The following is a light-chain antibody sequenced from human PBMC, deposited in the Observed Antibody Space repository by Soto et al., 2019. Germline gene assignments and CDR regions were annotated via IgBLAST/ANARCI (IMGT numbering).Light chain of an antibody. Sequence: PGARATLSCRASQSVTSSYLAWYQQKPGQAPRLLIYGASSRATGIPDRFSGSGSGTDFTLTISRLEPEDFAVYYCQQYGSLPYTFGPGTKVDIK. V-gene: IGKV3-20*01. CDR3: QQYGSLPYT. J-gene: IGKJ3*01. CDR1: QSVTSSY. CDR2: GAS.